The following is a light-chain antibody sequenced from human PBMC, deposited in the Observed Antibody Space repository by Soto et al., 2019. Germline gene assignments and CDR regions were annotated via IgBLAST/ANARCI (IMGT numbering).Light chain of an antibody. CDR3: QQRSNWRYT. V-gene: IGKV3-11*01. CDR1: QSVSSY. CDR2: DAS. J-gene: IGKJ2*01. Sequence: EIVLTQSPATLSLSPGERATLSCRASQSVSSYLAWYQQKPGQAPRLLIYDASNRATGIPARFSGSVSGTDFTLTISSLEPEDFAVYYCQQRSNWRYTFGQGTKLEIK.